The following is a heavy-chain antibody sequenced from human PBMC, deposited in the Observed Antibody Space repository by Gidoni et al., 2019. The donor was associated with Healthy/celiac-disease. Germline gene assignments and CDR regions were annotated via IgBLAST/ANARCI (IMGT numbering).Heavy chain of an antibody. J-gene: IGHJ4*02. Sequence: EVQLVESGGGLVQPGGSMRLSCAASGFTVSSNYMSWVRQAPGKGLEWAAVIYSGGSTYYADSVKGRFTITRDNSKNTLYLQMNSLRAEDTAVYYCARDLLLSDYENGDYWGQGTLVTVSS. V-gene: IGHV3-66*01. CDR3: ARDLLLSDYENGDY. CDR1: GFTVSSNY. D-gene: IGHD4-17*01. CDR2: IYSGGST.